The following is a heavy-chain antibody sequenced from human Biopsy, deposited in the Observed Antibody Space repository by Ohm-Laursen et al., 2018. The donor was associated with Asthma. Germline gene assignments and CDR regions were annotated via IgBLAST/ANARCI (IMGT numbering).Heavy chain of an antibody. D-gene: IGHD6-13*01. CDR3: VKDIRLQLWGFDS. CDR1: GFNLNTYS. Sequence: SLRLSCAASGFNLNTYSVSWVRQAPGEGLAWVATLSHDNNYKGYADSAKGRFTISRDNAKNSLYLQMNSLRGADTALYYCVKDIRLQLWGFDSWGQGTLVTVSS. V-gene: IGHV3-30*04. CDR2: LSHDNNYK. J-gene: IGHJ4*02.